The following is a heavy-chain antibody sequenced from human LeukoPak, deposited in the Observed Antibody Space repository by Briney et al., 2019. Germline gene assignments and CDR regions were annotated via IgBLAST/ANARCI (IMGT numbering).Heavy chain of an antibody. D-gene: IGHD2-2*02. CDR1: GFTFSSYS. V-gene: IGHV3-21*01. CDR3: ARSLRRYCSSTSCYTAFDI. J-gene: IGHJ3*02. CDR2: ISSSSSYI. Sequence: PGGSLRLSCAASGFTFSSYSMNWVRQAPGKGLEWVSSISSSSSYIYYADSVKGRFTISRDNAKNSLYLQMNSLRAEDTAVYYCARSLRRYCSSTSCYTAFDIWGQGTMVTVSS.